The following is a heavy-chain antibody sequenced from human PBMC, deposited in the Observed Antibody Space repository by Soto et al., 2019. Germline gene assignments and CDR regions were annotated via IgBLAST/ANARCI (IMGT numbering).Heavy chain of an antibody. CDR2: ISAYNGNT. Sequence: ASVKVSCKASGYTFTSYGISWVRQAPGQGLEWMGWISAYNGNTNYAQKLQGRVTMTTDTSTSTAYMELRSLRSDDTAVYYCASLIAVAGKDAFDIWGQGTMVTVSS. J-gene: IGHJ3*02. V-gene: IGHV1-18*01. CDR3: ASLIAVAGKDAFDI. CDR1: GYTFTSYG. D-gene: IGHD6-19*01.